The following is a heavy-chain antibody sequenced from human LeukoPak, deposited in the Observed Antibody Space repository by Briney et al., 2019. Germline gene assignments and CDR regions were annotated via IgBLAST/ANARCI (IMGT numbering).Heavy chain of an antibody. CDR3: ARVRRGSYYFDY. V-gene: IGHV4-39*07. CDR2: IYYSGST. CDR1: GGSISSSSYY. D-gene: IGHD1-26*01. Sequence: SETLSLTCTVSGGSISSSSYYWGWIRQPPGKGLEWIGSIYYSGSTYYNPSLKSRVTISVDTSKNQFSLKLSSVTAADTAVYYCARVRRGSYYFDYWGQGTLVTVSS. J-gene: IGHJ4*02.